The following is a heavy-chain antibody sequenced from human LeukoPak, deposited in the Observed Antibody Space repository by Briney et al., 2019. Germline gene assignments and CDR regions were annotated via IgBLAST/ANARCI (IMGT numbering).Heavy chain of an antibody. Sequence: GGSLRLSCAASGFTFSNAWMSWVRQAPGKGLEWVGRIKSKTDGGTTDYTAPVKGRFTISRDDSKSTVYLQMNSLKTEDTAVYYCTTPAPLSGSPDYWGQGTLVTVSS. CDR3: TTPAPLSGSPDY. D-gene: IGHD3-10*01. V-gene: IGHV3-15*01. CDR1: GFTFSNAW. CDR2: IKSKTDGGTT. J-gene: IGHJ4*02.